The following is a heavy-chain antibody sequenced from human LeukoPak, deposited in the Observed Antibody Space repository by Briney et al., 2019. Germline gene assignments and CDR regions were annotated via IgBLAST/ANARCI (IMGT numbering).Heavy chain of an antibody. CDR2: INHSGST. Sequence: PSETLSLTCAVYGGSFSGYYWSWIRQPPGKGLEWIGEINHSGSTNYNPSLKSRVTISVDTSKNQFSLKLSSVTAADTAVYYCASGRWYGGFFDYWGQGTLVTVSS. CDR1: GGSFSGYY. J-gene: IGHJ4*02. CDR3: ASGRWYGGFFDY. D-gene: IGHD6-13*01. V-gene: IGHV4-34*01.